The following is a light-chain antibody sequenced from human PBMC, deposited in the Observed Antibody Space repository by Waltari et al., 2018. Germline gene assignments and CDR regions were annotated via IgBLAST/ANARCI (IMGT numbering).Light chain of an antibody. CDR3: QQYFSTPPWT. J-gene: IGKJ1*01. Sequence: DIVMTQSPGSLAVSLGERATINCKSSQSLLYTSNSKTYLAWYQQRPGQAPRLLLYWASTRQVGVPDRFTGSGSGTDFSLTITSLQAEDVAVYYCQQYFSTPPWTFGQGTKVEIK. V-gene: IGKV4-1*01. CDR2: WAS. CDR1: QSLLYTSNSKTY.